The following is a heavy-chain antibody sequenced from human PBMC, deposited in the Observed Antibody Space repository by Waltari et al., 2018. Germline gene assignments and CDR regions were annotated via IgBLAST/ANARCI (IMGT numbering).Heavy chain of an antibody. CDR1: GFTFDDYA. J-gene: IGHJ4*02. Sequence: GGGVIQPGGSLRLSCAASGFTFDDYAMHWVRQAPGKGLEWVSLISGDGGSTYYADSVKGRFTISRDNSKNSLFLQMNSLRTEDTALYYCAKDIGYSGPPGPFYWGQGTLVTVSS. V-gene: IGHV3-43*02. CDR3: AKDIGYSGPPGPFY. CDR2: ISGDGGST. D-gene: IGHD5-12*01.